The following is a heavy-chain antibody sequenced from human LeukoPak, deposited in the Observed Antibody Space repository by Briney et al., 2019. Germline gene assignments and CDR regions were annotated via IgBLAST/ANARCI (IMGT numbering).Heavy chain of an antibody. V-gene: IGHV4-59*06. CDR1: GGSISSYY. CDR2: IYYSGST. J-gene: IGHJ4*02. Sequence: SETLSLTCTVSGGSISSYYWSWIRQHPGKGLEWIGYIYYSGSTYYNPSLKSRVTISVDTSKNQFSLKLSSVTAADTAVYYCARGVDILTGYDYWGQGTLVTVSS. D-gene: IGHD3-9*01. CDR3: ARGVDILTGYDY.